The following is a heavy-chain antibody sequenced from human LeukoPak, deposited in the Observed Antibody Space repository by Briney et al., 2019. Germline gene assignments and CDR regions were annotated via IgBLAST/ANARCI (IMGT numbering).Heavy chain of an antibody. J-gene: IGHJ4*02. V-gene: IGHV4-59*01. CDR1: GGSISYYY. Sequence: SETLSLTCTISGGSISYYYWSWIRQPPGKGLEWIGYIFYSGSTNCNPSLKSRVTISIDTSKNQFFLKLSSVTSADTAVYYCARLTAAAVALDYWGQGTLVTVSS. CDR2: IFYSGST. D-gene: IGHD6-13*01. CDR3: ARLTAAAVALDY.